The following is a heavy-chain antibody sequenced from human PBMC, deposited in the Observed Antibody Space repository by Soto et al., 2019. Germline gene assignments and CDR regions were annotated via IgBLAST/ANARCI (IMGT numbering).Heavy chain of an antibody. D-gene: IGHD3-3*01. CDR3: ASHYDMWSGYLSPVDY. CDR1: GYTFSDYY. Sequence: QVQLVESGGDVVKPGGSLRLSCAASGYTFSDYYMSWIRQAPGKWLEWISYIDTSGTKIYYADSVKGRFTITRDNAKNSLYLEMNSLRDEDTAVYYCASHYDMWSGYLSPVDYWGQGTLVTVSS. V-gene: IGHV3-11*01. CDR2: IDTSGTKI. J-gene: IGHJ4*02.